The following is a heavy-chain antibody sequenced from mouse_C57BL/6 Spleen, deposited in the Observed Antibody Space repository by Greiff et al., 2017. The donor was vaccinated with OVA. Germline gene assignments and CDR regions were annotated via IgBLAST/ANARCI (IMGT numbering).Heavy chain of an antibody. Sequence: EVKLVESGEGLVKPGGSLKLSCAASGFTFSSYAMSWVRQTPEKRLEWVAYISSGGDYIYYADTVKGRFTISRDNARNTLYLQMSSLKSEDTAMYYCTRDPGYPAWFAYWGQGTLVTVSA. D-gene: IGHD2-2*01. CDR1: GFTFSSYA. CDR3: TRDPGYPAWFAY. J-gene: IGHJ3*01. V-gene: IGHV5-9-1*02. CDR2: ISSGGDYI.